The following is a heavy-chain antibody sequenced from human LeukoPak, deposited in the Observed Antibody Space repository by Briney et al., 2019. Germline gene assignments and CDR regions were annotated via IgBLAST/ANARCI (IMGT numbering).Heavy chain of an antibody. V-gene: IGHV3-48*01. CDR1: GFAVNTYD. CDR2: FGISGTI. CDR3: AGYGVYPY. D-gene: IGHD5/OR15-5a*01. J-gene: IGHJ4*02. Sequence: GGSLRLSCAASGFAVNTYDMHWVRQAPGEGPQWIAYFGISGTIYYADSVRGRFTISRDSAKNSLYLQMNGLRVDDAAIYYCAGYGVYPYWGQGTPVTVSS.